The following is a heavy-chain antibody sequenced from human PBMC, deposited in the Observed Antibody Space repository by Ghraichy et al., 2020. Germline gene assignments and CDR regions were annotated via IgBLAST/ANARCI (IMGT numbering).Heavy chain of an antibody. V-gene: IGHV3-48*02. CDR1: GFSFSGYS. CDR2: ITSSSRTI. D-gene: IGHD4-23*01. J-gene: IGHJ6*02. CDR3: ARGSRVVRFYYYDGMDV. Sequence: GALSLSCVGSGFSFSGYSMNWVRQSPGKGLEWVSYITSSSRTISYADSVKGRFTISRDNAQNSLYLHMNTLRDEDTAVYYCARGSRVVRFYYYDGMDVWGQGTTVTVSS.